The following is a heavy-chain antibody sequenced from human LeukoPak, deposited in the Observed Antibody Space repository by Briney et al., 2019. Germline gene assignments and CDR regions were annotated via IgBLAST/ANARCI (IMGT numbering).Heavy chain of an antibody. CDR3: AKFGRSLVTASIKRRGHYWYFDL. CDR2: ISYDGSNK. Sequence: GGSLRLSCAASGFTFSSYAMHWVRQAPGKGLEWVAVISYDGSNKYYADSVKGRFTISRDNSKNTLYLQMNSLRAEDTAVYYCAKFGRSLVTASIKRRGHYWYFDLWGRGTLVTVSS. J-gene: IGHJ2*01. D-gene: IGHD2-21*02. CDR1: GFTFSSYA. V-gene: IGHV3-30*04.